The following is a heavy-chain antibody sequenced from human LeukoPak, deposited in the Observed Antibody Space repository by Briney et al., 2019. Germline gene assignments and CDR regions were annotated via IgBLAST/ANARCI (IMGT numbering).Heavy chain of an antibody. D-gene: IGHD2-21*01. Sequence: SETLSLTCTVSGGSIRSYYWSWIRQPPGKGLEWIGYIYYSGSTNYNPSLKSRVTMSVDTPKNQFSLKLSSVTAADTAVCYCARGGGGVRKALDYWGQGTLVVTVSS. CDR3: ARGGGGVRKALDY. CDR2: IYYSGST. CDR1: GGSIRSYY. J-gene: IGHJ4*02. V-gene: IGHV4-59*01.